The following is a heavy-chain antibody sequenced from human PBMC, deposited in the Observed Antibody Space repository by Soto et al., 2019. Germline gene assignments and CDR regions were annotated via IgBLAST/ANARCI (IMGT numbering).Heavy chain of an antibody. CDR1: GGSISSYY. D-gene: IGHD2-15*01. CDR3: ARRYCSGGNCSPGWFDP. CDR2: IYYSGST. Sequence: QVQLQESGPGLVKPSETLSLTCTVSGGSISSYYWSWNLQPPGKGLEWIGYIYYSGSTNYNPSLKSRVTISVDTSKNQVSLKVTSVTAADTAVYYCARRYCSGGNCSPGWFDPWGQGTLVTVSS. V-gene: IGHV4-59*01. J-gene: IGHJ5*02.